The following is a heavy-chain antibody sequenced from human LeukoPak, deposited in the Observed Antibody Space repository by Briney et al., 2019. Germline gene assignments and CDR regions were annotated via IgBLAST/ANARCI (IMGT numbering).Heavy chain of an antibody. V-gene: IGHV4-34*01. J-gene: IGHJ4*02. D-gene: IGHD3-10*01. CDR3: ARRGVRGVTPYDY. Sequence: PSETLSLTCAVYGGSFSGYYWSWIRQPPGKGLEWIGEINHSGSTNYNPSLKSRVTISVDTSKNQFSLKLSSVTAADTAVYYCARRGVRGVTPYDYWGQGTLVTVSS. CDR1: GGSFSGYY. CDR2: INHSGST.